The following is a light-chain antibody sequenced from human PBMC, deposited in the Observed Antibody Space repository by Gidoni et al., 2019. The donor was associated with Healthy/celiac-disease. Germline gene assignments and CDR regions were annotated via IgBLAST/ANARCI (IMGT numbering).Light chain of an antibody. J-gene: IGLJ3*02. V-gene: IGLV2-14*01. Sequence: QSALTHPAYVSGSPVQSITISGTGTSSDVGGYNYVSCYQQHPGKAPKLMIYDVSNRPSGVSNRFSGSKSGNTASLTISGLQAEDEADYYCSSYTSSSTLVFGGGTKLTVL. CDR1: SSDVGGYNY. CDR3: SSYTSSSTLV. CDR2: DVS.